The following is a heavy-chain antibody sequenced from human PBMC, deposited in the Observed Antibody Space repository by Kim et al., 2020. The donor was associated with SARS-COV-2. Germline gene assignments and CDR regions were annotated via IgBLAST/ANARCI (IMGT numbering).Heavy chain of an antibody. D-gene: IGHD2-2*02. CDR1: GFTFSSYG. CDR2: ISYDGSNK. J-gene: IGHJ3*02. V-gene: IGHV3-30*18. CDR3: AKTDCSSTSCYTNGAFDI. Sequence: GGSLRLSCAASGFTFSSYGMHWVRQAPGKGLEWVAVISYDGSNKYYADSVKGRFTISRDNSKNTLYLQMNSLRAEDTAVYYCAKTDCSSTSCYTNGAFDIWGQGTMVTVSS.